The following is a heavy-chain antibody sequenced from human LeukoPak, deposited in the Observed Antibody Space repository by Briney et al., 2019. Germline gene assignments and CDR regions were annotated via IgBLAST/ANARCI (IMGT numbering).Heavy chain of an antibody. J-gene: IGHJ4*02. CDR1: GFTFSSYA. V-gene: IGHV3-23*01. CDR2: ISGSGGST. CDR3: AKIEGYDSSGYYYVGPYFDY. D-gene: IGHD3-22*01. Sequence: GGSLRLSCAASGFTFSSYAMSWVRQAPGKGLEWVSAISGSGGSTYYADSVKGRFTISRDDSKNTLYLQMNSLRAEDTAVYYCAKIEGYDSSGYYYVGPYFDYWGQGTLITVSS.